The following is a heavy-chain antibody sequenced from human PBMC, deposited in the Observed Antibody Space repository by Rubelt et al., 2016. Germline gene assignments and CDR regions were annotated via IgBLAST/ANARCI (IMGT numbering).Heavy chain of an antibody. CDR3: ARESSSGWYSDY. J-gene: IGHJ4*02. D-gene: IGHD6-19*01. Sequence: QVQLVQSGAEVKKPGASVKVSCKASGYTFTGYYMHWVRQAPGQGLEWVGRLNPNSGGTNFAQKIQGRVTMTRDTSITTAYMELSRLRSDDTAVFYCARESSSGWYSDYWGQGTLVTVSS. V-gene: IGHV1-2*06. CDR2: LNPNSGGT. CDR1: GYTFTGYY.